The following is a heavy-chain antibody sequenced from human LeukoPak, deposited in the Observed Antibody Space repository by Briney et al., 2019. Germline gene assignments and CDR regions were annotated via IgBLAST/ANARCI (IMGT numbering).Heavy chain of an antibody. CDR2: IYYSGST. CDR3: ARVGAAAGYYFDY. CDR1: GGSISSGDYY. V-gene: IGHV4-30-4*08. J-gene: IGHJ4*02. D-gene: IGHD6-13*01. Sequence: SETLSLTCTVSGGSISSGDYYWSWIRQPPGNGLEWIGYIYYSGSTYYNPSLKSRVTISVDTSENQFSLKLSSVTAADTAVYYCARVGAAAGYYFDYWGQGTLVTVSS.